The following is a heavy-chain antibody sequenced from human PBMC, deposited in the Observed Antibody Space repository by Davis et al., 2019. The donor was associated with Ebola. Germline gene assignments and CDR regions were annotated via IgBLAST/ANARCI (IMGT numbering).Heavy chain of an antibody. V-gene: IGHV3-53*01. CDR3: AREGGSSSWERLYYFDC. J-gene: IGHJ4*02. Sequence: GESLKISCAASGFTVSSNYMSWVRQAPGKGLEWVSVIYSGGSTYYADSVKGRFTISRDNSKNTLYLQMNSLRAEDTAVYYCAREGGSSSWERLYYFDCWGQGTLVTVTS. CDR1: GFTVSSNY. D-gene: IGHD6-13*01. CDR2: IYSGGST.